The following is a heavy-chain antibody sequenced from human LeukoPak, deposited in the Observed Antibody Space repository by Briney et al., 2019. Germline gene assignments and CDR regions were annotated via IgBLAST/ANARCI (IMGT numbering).Heavy chain of an antibody. J-gene: IGHJ3*01. Sequence: ASVKVSCKASGDTFTNSHMHWVRQAPGQGLEWMGIINPDVGVASYAQNFQGRVTMTRDTSTSTVYMELSSLRSEDTAVYYCARSFPGDDDSFDLWGQGKMVT. V-gene: IGHV1-46*01. CDR2: INPDVGVA. CDR3: ARSFPGDDDSFDL. CDR1: GDTFTNSH. D-gene: IGHD5-24*01.